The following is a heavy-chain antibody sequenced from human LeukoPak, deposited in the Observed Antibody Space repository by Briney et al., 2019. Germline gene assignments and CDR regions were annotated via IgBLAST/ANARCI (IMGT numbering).Heavy chain of an antibody. V-gene: IGHV4-4*07. CDR1: IGSFNSYF. CDR2: VSDTGRA. CDR3: ARGKEMTRTSGYYSFDF. D-gene: IGHD3-9*01. J-gene: IGHJ4*02. Sequence: SETLSLTCTVSIGSFNSYFWTWVRQPAGKGLEWIGRVSDTGRAYYNPSLESRVTISLDTSKNQFSLKVTSVTAADTAVYYCARGKEMTRTSGYYSFDFWGQGTLVSVSS.